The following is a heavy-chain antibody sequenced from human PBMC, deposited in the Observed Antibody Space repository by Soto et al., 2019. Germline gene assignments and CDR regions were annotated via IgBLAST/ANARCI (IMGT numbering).Heavy chain of an antibody. D-gene: IGHD3-22*01. CDR3: ARAYDSSGVFYTFLY. V-gene: IGHV3-48*03. CDR1: GFTFSSYE. Sequence: EVQLVESGGGLAQPGGSLRLSCAASGFTFSSYEMNWVRQAPGKGLEWVSYISRSGRTTYYADSVKGRFTISRDNAKNSLYLQMSSLRAEDTAVYYCARAYDSSGVFYTFLYWGLGTLVTVSS. J-gene: IGHJ4*02. CDR2: ISRSGRTT.